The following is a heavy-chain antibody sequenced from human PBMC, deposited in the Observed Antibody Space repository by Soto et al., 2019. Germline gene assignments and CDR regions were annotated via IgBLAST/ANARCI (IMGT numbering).Heavy chain of an antibody. Sequence: QLQLQESGSGLVKPSQTLSLTCAVSGGSISSGGYSWSWIRQPPGKGLESIGSLYPSGSTYYNPSLKTRVTISVVRSKNQFSLKLSSVTAASTAVYYCARVGSGYYPNWFDPWGQGALVTVSS. CDR2: LYPSGST. CDR1: GGSISSGGYS. V-gene: IGHV4-30-2*01. J-gene: IGHJ5*02. D-gene: IGHD3-9*01. CDR3: ARVGSGYYPNWFDP.